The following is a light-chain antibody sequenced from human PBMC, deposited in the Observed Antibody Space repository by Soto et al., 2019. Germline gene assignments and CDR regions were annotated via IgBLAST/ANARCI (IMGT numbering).Light chain of an antibody. CDR1: SSDVGGYNY. V-gene: IGLV2-11*01. Sequence: HSALTQPRSVSGSPGQSVTISCTGSSSDVGGYNYVSWYQQHPGKAPKVMIYDVGKRPSGVPDRFSGSKSGNTASLTISGLQAEDETDYYCCAYAGSYTFAFGTGTKVTVL. CDR3: CAYAGSYTFA. CDR2: DVG. J-gene: IGLJ1*01.